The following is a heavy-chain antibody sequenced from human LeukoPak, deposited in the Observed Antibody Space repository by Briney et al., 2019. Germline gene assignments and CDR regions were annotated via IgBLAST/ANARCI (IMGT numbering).Heavy chain of an antibody. CDR3: AKELGGYDLPYLDY. V-gene: IGHV3-48*04. CDR1: GFTFSSYS. CDR2: ISSSSSTI. Sequence: PGGSLRLSCAASGFTFSSYSMNWVRQAPGKGLEWVSYISSSSSTIHYADSVKGRFTISRDNAKNSLYLQMNSLRAEDMAVYYCAKELGGYDLPYLDYWGQGTLVTVSS. D-gene: IGHD5-12*01. J-gene: IGHJ4*02.